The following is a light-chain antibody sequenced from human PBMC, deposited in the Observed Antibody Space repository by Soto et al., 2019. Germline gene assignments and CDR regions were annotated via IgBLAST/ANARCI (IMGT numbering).Light chain of an antibody. CDR1: QSINIY. CDR3: QQSYSTPYT. J-gene: IGKJ2*01. Sequence: DIQMTQSPSSLSASVGDRVTITCRASQSINIYLSWYQQKPGKAPKLLIYAASNLQSGVPSRFSGSGSGTDFILTISSLQPEDFATYYCQQSYSTPYTFGQGTKLEIK. V-gene: IGKV1-39*01. CDR2: AAS.